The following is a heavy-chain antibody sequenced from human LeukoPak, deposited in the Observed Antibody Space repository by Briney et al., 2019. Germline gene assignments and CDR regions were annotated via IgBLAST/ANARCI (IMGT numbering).Heavy chain of an antibody. CDR3: ARDVGGDYYFDY. CDR1: GYSLSSGYY. J-gene: IGHJ4*02. Sequence: PSETLSLTCAVSGYSLSSGYYWGWSRQPPGKGLEWIGSIYHSGSTYYNPSLKSRVTISVDTSKNQFSLKLSSVTAADTAVYYCARDVGGDYYFDYWGQGTLVTVSS. D-gene: IGHD4-17*01. V-gene: IGHV4-38-2*02. CDR2: IYHSGST.